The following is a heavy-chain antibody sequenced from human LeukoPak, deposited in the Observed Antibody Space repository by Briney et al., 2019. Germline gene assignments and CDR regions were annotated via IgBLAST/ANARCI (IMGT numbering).Heavy chain of an antibody. Sequence: PSQTLSLACAVYGDSFSDYYVAWNRNPPWPWRGLECLGLTHYRPKFYTDYAVSVKSRIANNPDTSKNQFSLQLNSVTPEDTGGYYGARGSLSSFDYRGQGTLVTVSS. D-gene: IGHD3-10*01. CDR2: THYRPKFYT. CDR3: ARGSLSSFDY. J-gene: IGHJ4*02. V-gene: IGHV6-1*01. CDR1: GDSFSDYYVA.